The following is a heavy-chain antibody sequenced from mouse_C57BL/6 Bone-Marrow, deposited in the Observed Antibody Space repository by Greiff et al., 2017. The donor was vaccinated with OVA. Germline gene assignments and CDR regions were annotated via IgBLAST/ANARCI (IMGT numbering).Heavy chain of an antibody. D-gene: IGHD2-1*01. J-gene: IGHJ3*01. V-gene: IGHV1-61*01. CDR1: GYTFTSYW. CDR2: IYPSDSET. Sequence: QVKLQQPGAELVRPGSSVKLSCKASGYTFTSYWMDWVKQRPGQGLEWIGNIYPSDSETHYNQKFKDKATLTVDKSSSTAYMQLSSLTSEDSAVYYCARRGNYDAWFAYWGQGTLVTVSA. CDR3: ARRGNYDAWFAY.